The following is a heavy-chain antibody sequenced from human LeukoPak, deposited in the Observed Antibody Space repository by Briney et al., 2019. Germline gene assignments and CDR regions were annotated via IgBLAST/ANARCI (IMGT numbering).Heavy chain of an antibody. J-gene: IGHJ6*02. V-gene: IGHV1-58*02. CDR2: IVVGSGNT. CDR3: ARDPDYYDSSGFYGMDV. Sequence: GTSVKVSCKASGFTFTSSAMQWVRQARGQRLEWIGWIVVGSGNTNYAQKFQERVTITRDMSTSTAYMELSSLRSEDTAVYYCARDPDYYDSSGFYGMDVWGQGTTVTVSS. CDR1: GFTFTSSA. D-gene: IGHD3-22*01.